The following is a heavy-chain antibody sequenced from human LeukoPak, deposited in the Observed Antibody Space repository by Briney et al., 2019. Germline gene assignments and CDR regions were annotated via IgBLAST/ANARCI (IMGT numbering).Heavy chain of an antibody. CDR3: ARDSGYDSRGFDP. CDR1: GGSISSSSYY. CDR2: IYYSGST. J-gene: IGHJ5*02. V-gene: IGHV4-39*02. D-gene: IGHD5-12*01. Sequence: PSETLSLTCTVSGGSISSSSYYWGWIRQPPGKGLEWIGSIYYSGSTYYNPSLKSRVTISVDTSKNQFSLKLSSVTAADTAVYYCARDSGYDSRGFDPWGQGTLVTVSS.